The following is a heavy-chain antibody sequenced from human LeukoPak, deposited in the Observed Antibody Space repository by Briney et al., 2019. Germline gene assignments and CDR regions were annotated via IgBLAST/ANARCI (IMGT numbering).Heavy chain of an antibody. J-gene: IGHJ3*02. D-gene: IGHD1-26*01. CDR1: GYTFTDYL. V-gene: IGHV1-2*02. CDR3: AKEGAQMGDTGAFDI. Sequence: GASVKVSCTASGYTFTDYLIHWVRQAPGQVPEWMGWINPNNGGTSYAQKFQGRVTMTRDTSINTAYLEVSRLRSDDTAVYYCAKEGAQMGDTGAFDIWGQGTMVTVSS. CDR2: INPNNGGT.